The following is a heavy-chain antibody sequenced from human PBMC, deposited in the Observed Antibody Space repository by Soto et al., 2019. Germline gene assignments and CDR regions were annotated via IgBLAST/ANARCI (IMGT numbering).Heavy chain of an antibody. CDR2: IYHSGST. CDR3: AVGFRRYYYGMDV. J-gene: IGHJ6*02. V-gene: IGHV4-30-2*01. Sequence: QLQLQESGSGLVKPSQTLSLTCAVSGGSISSGGYSWIWIRQPPGKGLEWIGYIYHSGSTYYHPSLKSRVTISVDRSKNQFSLKLSSVTAADTAVYYCAVGFRRYYYGMDVWGQGTTVTVSS. CDR1: GGSISSGGYS. D-gene: IGHD3-10*01.